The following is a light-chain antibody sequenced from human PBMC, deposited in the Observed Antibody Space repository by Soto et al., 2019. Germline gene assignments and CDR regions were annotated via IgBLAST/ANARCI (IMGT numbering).Light chain of an antibody. J-gene: IGKJ1*01. CDR2: GAS. CDR3: QQYNDWPET. Sequence: EIVMTQSPATLSVSPGERATLSCRASQSVSSNLACYQQRPGQAPRLLIYGASTRATAFPARFTGSGSGTELPLTISVLQSEDFAVYSCQQYNDWPETFGQGTKVEIE. CDR1: QSVSSN. V-gene: IGKV3-15*01.